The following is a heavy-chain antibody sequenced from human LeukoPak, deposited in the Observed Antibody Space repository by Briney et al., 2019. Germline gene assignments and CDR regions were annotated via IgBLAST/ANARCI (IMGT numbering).Heavy chain of an antibody. J-gene: IGHJ4*02. Sequence: KPGGSLRLSCAASGFNFGDYYRSWIRQAPGKGLEWLTHISGSGSTIQYADSVKGRFIISRDNAENSLYLQMNSLRGEDTAVYYCARSWGVVAFDYWGQGTLVTVTS. V-gene: IGHV3-11*04. CDR3: ARSWGVVAFDY. CDR1: GFNFGDYY. CDR2: ISGSGSTI. D-gene: IGHD3-16*01.